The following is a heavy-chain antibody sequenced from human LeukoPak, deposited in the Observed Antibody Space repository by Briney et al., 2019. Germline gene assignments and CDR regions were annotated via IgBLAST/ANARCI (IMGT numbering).Heavy chain of an antibody. CDR2: IWHDGSHK. J-gene: IGHJ3*02. CDR1: GFAFNTYA. D-gene: IGHD6-19*01. V-gene: IGHV3-33*01. Sequence: PGGSLRLSCAASGFAFNTYAMHWVRQAPGQGLEWVALIWHDGSHKFYSNSVRGQFTISRDNSKNTVSLQMNNLRPEDTAVYYCAVGGYCSGNTCPRRNDAFDIWGQGTMVTVSS. CDR3: AVGGYCSGNTCPRRNDAFDI.